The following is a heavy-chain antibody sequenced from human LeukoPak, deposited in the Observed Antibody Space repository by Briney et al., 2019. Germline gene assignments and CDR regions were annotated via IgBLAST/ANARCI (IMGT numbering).Heavy chain of an antibody. J-gene: IGHJ4*02. CDR2: INPNSGGT. D-gene: IGHD3-22*01. CDR3: AKARYYDSSGYSDY. Sequence: ASVKVSCKASGYTFTGYYMHWVRQAPGQGLEWMGWINPNSGGTNYAQKFQGRVTMTRDTSISTAYMELSRLRSDDTALYYCAKARYYDSSGYSDYWGQGTLVTVSS. V-gene: IGHV1-2*02. CDR1: GYTFTGYY.